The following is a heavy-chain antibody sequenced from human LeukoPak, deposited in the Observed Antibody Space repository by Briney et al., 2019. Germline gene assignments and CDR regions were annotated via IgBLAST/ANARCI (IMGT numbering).Heavy chain of an antibody. CDR3: ARETYDSSGSDNWYFDL. Sequence: SETLSLTCAVYGGSFSGYYWSWIRQPPGKGLEWIGEINHSGSTNYNPSLKSRVTISVDTSKNQFSLKLSSVTAADTAVYYCARETYDSSGSDNWYFDLWGRGTLVTVSS. CDR2: INHSGST. V-gene: IGHV4-34*01. CDR1: GGSFSGYY. D-gene: IGHD3-22*01. J-gene: IGHJ2*01.